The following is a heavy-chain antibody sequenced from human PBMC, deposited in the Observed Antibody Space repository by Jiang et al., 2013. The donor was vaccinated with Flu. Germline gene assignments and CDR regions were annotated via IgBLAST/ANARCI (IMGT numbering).Heavy chain of an antibody. D-gene: IGHD6-13*01. CDR3: ARHRGYSSSWFDY. V-gene: IGHV5-10-1*01. CDR1: GYSFTNYW. CDR2: IDPSDSYT. J-gene: IGHJ4*02. Sequence: GAEVKKPGESLTISCKGFGYSFTNYWIGWVRQMPGKGLEWMGRIDPSDSYTNYSPSFQGHVTISADKSISTAYLQWSSLKASDTAMYYCARHRGYSSSWFDYWGQGTLVTVSS.